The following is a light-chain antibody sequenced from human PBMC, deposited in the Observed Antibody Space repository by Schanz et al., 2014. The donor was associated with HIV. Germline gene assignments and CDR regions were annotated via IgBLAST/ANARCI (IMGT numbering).Light chain of an antibody. J-gene: IGKJ1*01. V-gene: IGKV1-39*01. Sequence: DIQMTQSPSSLSASVGDRVTVSCRASQNINTFLNWYQQKPGKAPKLLIYAASSLQSGVPSRFSGSASGTDFTLTISSLQPEDSATYYCQQSYNLRTFGQGTKVEVK. CDR3: QQSYNLRT. CDR1: QNINTF. CDR2: AAS.